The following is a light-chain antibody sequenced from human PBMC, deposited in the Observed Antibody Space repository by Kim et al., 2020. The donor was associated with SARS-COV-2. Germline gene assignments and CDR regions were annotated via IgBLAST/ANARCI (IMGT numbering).Light chain of an antibody. CDR2: GAS. J-gene: IGKJ2*01. CDR3: QQYGSSPYT. CDR1: QSVSSNY. V-gene: IGKV3-20*01. Sequence: WSPGERATLSCRASQSVSSNYLAWYQGKPGQAPRLLIFGASSRATGIPDRFSGSGSGTDFTLTISRLEPEDFAVYYCQQYGSSPYTFGQGTKLEI.